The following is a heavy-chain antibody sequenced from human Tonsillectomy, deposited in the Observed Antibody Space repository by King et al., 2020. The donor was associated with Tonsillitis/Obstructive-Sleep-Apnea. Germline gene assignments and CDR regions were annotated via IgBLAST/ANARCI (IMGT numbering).Heavy chain of an antibody. CDR1: GFTFSSYA. CDR3: AKDPRYSSAYYVPAEYFHH. D-gene: IGHD3-22*01. J-gene: IGHJ1*01. CDR2: ISGGGGST. Sequence: VQLVESGGGLVQPGGSLRLSCAASGFTFSSYAMSWVRQAPGKGLEWVSAISGGGGSTYYGDSAKGRFTISRDNSKNTLYLQMNTLRAEDTAIYYCAKDPRYSSAYYVPAEYFHHWGQGTLVTVSS. V-gene: IGHV3-23*04.